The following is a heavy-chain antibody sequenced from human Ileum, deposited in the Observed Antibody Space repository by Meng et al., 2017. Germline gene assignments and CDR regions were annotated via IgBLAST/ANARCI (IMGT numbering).Heavy chain of an antibody. CDR2: ISHGGRTI. Sequence: QVQLGDSGGGLVKPEGSLRLSCAASAFSITTDSLHWVRQAPGKGLEWVAVISHGGRTIFYADSVKGRFTISKDNSKNTLYLQMNSLREQDTAVYYCAREPDHRAWLDPWGQGTLVTVSS. J-gene: IGHJ5*02. D-gene: IGHD1-14*01. V-gene: IGHV3-30*04. CDR1: AFSITTDS. CDR3: AREPDHRAWLDP.